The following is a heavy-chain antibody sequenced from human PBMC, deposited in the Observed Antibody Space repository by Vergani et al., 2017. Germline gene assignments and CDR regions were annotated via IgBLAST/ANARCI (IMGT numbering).Heavy chain of an antibody. CDR3: AREGGLGYCSGGSCRS. J-gene: IGHJ5*02. D-gene: IGHD2-15*01. CDR2: IWYDGSNK. Sequence: VQLVESGGGLVKPGGSLRLSCAASGFTFSSYGMHWVRQAPGKGLEWVAVIWYDGSNKYYADSVKGRFTISRDNSKNTLYLQMNSLRAEDTAVYYCAREGGLGYCSGGSCRSWGQGTLVTVSS. V-gene: IGHV3-33*08. CDR1: GFTFSSYG.